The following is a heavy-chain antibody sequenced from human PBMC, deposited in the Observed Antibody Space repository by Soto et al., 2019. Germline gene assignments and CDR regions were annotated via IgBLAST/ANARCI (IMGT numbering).Heavy chain of an antibody. V-gene: IGHV3-23*01. CDR1: GFTFSSYA. J-gene: IGHJ3*02. D-gene: IGHD3-16*01. Sequence: GSLRLSCAASGFTFSSYAMSWVRQAPGKGLEXVSAXXXSXGXTXYXXXXKGRFTISRNNSKNTLYLQMNSLRAEDTAVYYCAKFLIEGGAFDIWGQGTMVTVSS. CDR2: XXXSXGXT. CDR3: AKFLIEGGAFDI.